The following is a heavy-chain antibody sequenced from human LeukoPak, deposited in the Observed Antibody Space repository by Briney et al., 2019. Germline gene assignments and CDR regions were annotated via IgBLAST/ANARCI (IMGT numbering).Heavy chain of an antibody. CDR1: GYAFSTYG. CDR3: ARGLRLWFGELPLDY. Sequence: ASVKVSCKASGYAFSTYGVTWVRQAPGQGLEWMGWIGEYNGNTRYAQKFQGRVTMTTDTSTSTAYMELRSLRSDDTAVYYCARGLRLWFGELPLDYWGQGTLVTVSS. J-gene: IGHJ4*02. D-gene: IGHD3-10*01. CDR2: IGEYNGNT. V-gene: IGHV1-18*01.